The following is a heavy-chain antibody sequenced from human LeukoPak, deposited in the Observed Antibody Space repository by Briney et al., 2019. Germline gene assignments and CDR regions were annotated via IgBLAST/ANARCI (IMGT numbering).Heavy chain of an antibody. D-gene: IGHD3-10*01. CDR1: GGSISSSNW. CDR2: IFHGGST. V-gene: IGHV4-4*02. CDR3: ARGEDHGSGTVHFDY. Sequence: SGTLPLTCAVSGGSISSSNWWSWVRQPPGKGLEWIGEIFHGGSTNFNPSLKSRVTMSVDRSKNQFSLNLSSVTAADTAVYYCARGEDHGSGTVHFDYWGQGTLVTVSS. J-gene: IGHJ4*02.